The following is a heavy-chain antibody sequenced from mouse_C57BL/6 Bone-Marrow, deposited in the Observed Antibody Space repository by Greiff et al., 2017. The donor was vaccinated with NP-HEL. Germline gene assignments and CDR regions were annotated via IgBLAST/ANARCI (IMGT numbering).Heavy chain of an antibody. V-gene: IGHV7-3*01. D-gene: IGHD2-4*01. J-gene: IGHJ4*01. Sequence: EVMLVESGGGLVQPGGSLSLSCAASGFTFTDYYMSWVRQPPGKALEWLGFIRNKANGYTTEYSASVKGRFTISRATSQSILYLQMNALRTVDSATYNCARSIYCEYDDDPIYAMDYGGQGTSVTVSS. CDR3: ARSIYCEYDDDPIYAMDY. CDR2: IRNKANGYTT. CDR1: GFTFTDYY.